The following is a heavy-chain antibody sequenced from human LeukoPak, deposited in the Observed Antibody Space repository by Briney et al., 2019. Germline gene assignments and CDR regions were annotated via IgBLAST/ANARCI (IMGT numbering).Heavy chain of an antibody. D-gene: IGHD3-10*01. V-gene: IGHV3-15*01. CDR1: GFIFNNAW. CDR2: IKSKIDGGTT. J-gene: IGHJ4*02. CDR3: TTTVYGSGYYFDY. Sequence: PGGSLRLSCTASGFIFNNAWMSWVRQAPGKGLEWVGLIKSKIDGGTTDYAAPVKGRFTISRGDSKNTLSLQMNSLKIEDTAVYYCTTTVYGSGYYFDYWGQGTLVTVSS.